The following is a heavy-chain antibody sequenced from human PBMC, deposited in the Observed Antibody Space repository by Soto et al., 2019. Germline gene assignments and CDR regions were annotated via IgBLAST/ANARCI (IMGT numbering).Heavy chain of an antibody. V-gene: IGHV1-58*01. CDR3: AADSAGRYYSYMDV. CDR1: RDTVSISA. D-gene: IGHD6-13*01. Sequence: SVEVGSKASRDTVSISAVPGLRKTRGQRLEWIGWIVVGSGNTNYAQKFQERVTITRDMSTSTAYMELSSLRSEDTAVYYCAADSAGRYYSYMDVWGNCTAVTVS. J-gene: IGHJ6*03. CDR2: IVVGSGNT.